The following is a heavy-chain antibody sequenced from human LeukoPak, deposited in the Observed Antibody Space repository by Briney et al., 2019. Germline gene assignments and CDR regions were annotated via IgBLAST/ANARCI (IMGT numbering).Heavy chain of an antibody. J-gene: IGHJ3*02. CDR2: ISAYNGKT. D-gene: IGHD6-13*01. CDR3: ATVGEAARAFDI. V-gene: IGHV1-18*01. Sequence: ASVKVSCKASGYTFTNYAIIWVRQAPGQGLEWMAYISAYNGKTEYAQNMQGRVTLTTDTSTNTAYMELSSLRSEDTAVYYCATVGEAARAFDIWGQGTMVTVSS. CDR1: GYTFTNYA.